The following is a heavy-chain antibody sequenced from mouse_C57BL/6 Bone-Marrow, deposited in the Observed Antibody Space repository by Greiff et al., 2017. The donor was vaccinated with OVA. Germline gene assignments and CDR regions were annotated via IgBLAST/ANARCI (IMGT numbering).Heavy chain of an antibody. Sequence: VQLQQPGAELVRPGTSVKLSCKASGYTFTSYWMHWVKQRPGQGLEWIGVIDPSDSYTNYNQKFKGKATLTVDTYTSTAYMQLSSLTSEDSAVYYGARSVYDGYYPAWFAYWGQGTLVTVSA. J-gene: IGHJ3*01. CDR3: ARSVYDGYYPAWFAY. V-gene: IGHV1-59*01. CDR1: GYTFTSYW. CDR2: IDPSDSYT. D-gene: IGHD2-3*01.